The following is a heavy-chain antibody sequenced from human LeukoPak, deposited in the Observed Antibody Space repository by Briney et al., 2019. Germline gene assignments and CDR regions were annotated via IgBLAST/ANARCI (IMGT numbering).Heavy chain of an antibody. CDR2: ISWNSGTI. D-gene: IGHD2-8*01. CDR3: AKAVYSPYIDY. CDR1: GFTYDDYD. J-gene: IGHJ4*02. Sequence: GRSLGLSCAASGFTYDDYDMQWVRQAPGKGLEWVSGISWNSGTIDYADSVKGRFTISRDNAKNSLYLQMNSLRAEDTAFYYCAKAVYSPYIDYWGQGTLVTVSS. V-gene: IGHV3-9*01.